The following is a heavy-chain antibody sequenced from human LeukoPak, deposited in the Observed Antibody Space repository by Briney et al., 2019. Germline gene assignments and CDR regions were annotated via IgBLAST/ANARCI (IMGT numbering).Heavy chain of an antibody. Sequence: GRSLRLSCAASGFTFDDYAMHWVRQAPGKGLEWVSGISWNSGSIGYADSVKGRFTISRDNAKNSLYLQMNSLRAEDTALYYCARDPSSSWYHDLDYWGQGTLVTVSS. V-gene: IGHV3-9*01. D-gene: IGHD6-13*01. CDR2: ISWNSGSI. CDR1: GFTFDDYA. CDR3: ARDPSSSWYHDLDY. J-gene: IGHJ4*02.